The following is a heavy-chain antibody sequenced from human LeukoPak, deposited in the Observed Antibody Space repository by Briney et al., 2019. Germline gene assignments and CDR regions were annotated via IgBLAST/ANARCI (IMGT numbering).Heavy chain of an antibody. J-gene: IGHJ3*02. CDR3: AGRLRYFDQGAFDI. CDR2: IIPIFGTA. D-gene: IGHD3-9*01. Sequence: ASVKVSCKASGSTFSSYAISWVRQAPGQGLEWMGGIIPIFGTANYAQKFQGRVTITADKSTSTAYMELSSLRSEDTAVYYCAGRLRYFDQGAFDIWGQGTMVTVSS. CDR1: GSTFSSYA. V-gene: IGHV1-69*06.